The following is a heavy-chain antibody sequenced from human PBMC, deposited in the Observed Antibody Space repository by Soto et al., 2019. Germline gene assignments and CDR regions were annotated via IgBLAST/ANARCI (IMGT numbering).Heavy chain of an antibody. CDR2: INPNSGGT. D-gene: IGHD4-17*01. J-gene: IGHJ4*02. CDR3: ARGRYGGNSWFYEIDY. V-gene: IGHV1-2*04. Sequence: ASVKVSCKASGYTFTGYYMHWVRQAPGQGLEWMGWINPNSGGTNYAQKFQGWVTMTRDTSISTAYMELSRLRSDDTAVYYCARGRYGGNSWFYEIDYWGQGTLVTVSS. CDR1: GYTFTGYY.